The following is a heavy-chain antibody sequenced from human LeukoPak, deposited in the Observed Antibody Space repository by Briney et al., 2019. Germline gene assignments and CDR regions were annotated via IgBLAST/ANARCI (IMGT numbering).Heavy chain of an antibody. D-gene: IGHD5-18*01. Sequence: GGSLRLSCAASGFTVSSNYMNWVRQAPGKGLEWVSMIYPNGNTFYTDSVKGRFNISRDNSKNTLDLQMSSLRAEDTAVYYCARRGHGYGSPFDYWGQGTLVTVSS. CDR1: GFTVSSNY. CDR2: IYPNGNT. V-gene: IGHV3-66*04. J-gene: IGHJ4*02. CDR3: ARRGHGYGSPFDY.